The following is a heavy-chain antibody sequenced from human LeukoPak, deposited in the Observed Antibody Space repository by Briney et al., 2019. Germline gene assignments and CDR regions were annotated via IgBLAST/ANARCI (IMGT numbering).Heavy chain of an antibody. CDR1: GGTFSSYA. Sequence: ASVKVSCKASGGTFSSYAISWVRQAPGQGLEWMGWISAYNGNTNYAQKLQGRVTMTTDTSTSTAYMELRSLRSDDTAVYYCARWSIAVAGYYYYYGMDVWGQGTTVTVSS. D-gene: IGHD6-19*01. CDR2: ISAYNGNT. J-gene: IGHJ6*02. V-gene: IGHV1-18*01. CDR3: ARWSIAVAGYYYYYGMDV.